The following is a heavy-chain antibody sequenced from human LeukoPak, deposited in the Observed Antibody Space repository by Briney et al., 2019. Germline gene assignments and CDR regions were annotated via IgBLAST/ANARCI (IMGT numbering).Heavy chain of an antibody. CDR1: GFTFSSYS. D-gene: IGHD5-18*01. J-gene: IGHJ4*02. CDR2: ISWNSGDI. Sequence: SGGSLRLSCAASGFTFSSYSMNWVRQAPGKGLEWVSGISWNSGDIGYADSVKGRFTISRDNAKNSLYLQMNSLRTEDTALYYCVKVAGYSYGYFDYWGQGTLVTVSS. CDR3: VKVAGYSYGYFDY. V-gene: IGHV3-9*01.